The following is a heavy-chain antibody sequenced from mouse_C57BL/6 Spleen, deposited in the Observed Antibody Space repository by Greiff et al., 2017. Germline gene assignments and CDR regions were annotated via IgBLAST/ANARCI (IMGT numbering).Heavy chain of an antibody. CDR2: IDPEVGDT. Sequence: EVQLQQSGAELVRPGASVKLSCTASGFNIKDYYMHWVKQRPEQGLEWIGRIDPEVGDTEYAPKFQGTVSMTADTSSNTSYLQLSSLTSEDTAVYYCTTLYYGSSYDYAMDYWGQGTSVTVSS. CDR1: GFNIKDYY. J-gene: IGHJ4*01. D-gene: IGHD1-1*01. CDR3: TTLYYGSSYDYAMDY. V-gene: IGHV14-1*01.